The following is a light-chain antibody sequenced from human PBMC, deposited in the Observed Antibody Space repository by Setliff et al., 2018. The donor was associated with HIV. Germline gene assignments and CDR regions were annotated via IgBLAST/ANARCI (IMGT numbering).Light chain of an antibody. CDR2: EVS. V-gene: IGLV2-23*02. CDR1: SSDIGTYNL. Sequence: QSALAQPPSASGSPGQSVTISCTGTSSDIGTYNLVSWYQQYPGKAPKVMIYEVSKRPSGVSNRFSGSKSGNTASLTISGLQAEDEADYYCCSYSGRTSFVFGTGTKVTVL. J-gene: IGLJ1*01. CDR3: CSYSGRTSFV.